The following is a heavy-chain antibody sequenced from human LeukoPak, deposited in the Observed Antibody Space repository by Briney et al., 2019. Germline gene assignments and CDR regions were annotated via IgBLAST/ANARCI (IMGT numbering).Heavy chain of an antibody. CDR2: ISGSGNSA. J-gene: IGHJ3*01. CDR3: AKGAYVGGSSGYYPI. Sequence: GGSLRLSCAASGITNNSHSMTWVRQAPGKGLEWLSSISGSGNSAYYADSVKGRFTISRDKSKSTLSLQMNSLRVEDTAVYYCAKGAYVGGSSGYYPIWGQGTMVTVSS. CDR1: GITNNSHS. D-gene: IGHD3-22*01. V-gene: IGHV3-23*01.